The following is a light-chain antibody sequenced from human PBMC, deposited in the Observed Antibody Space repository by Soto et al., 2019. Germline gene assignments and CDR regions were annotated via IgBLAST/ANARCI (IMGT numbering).Light chain of an antibody. CDR1: SGHSTYA. CDR2: LNSDGSH. CDR3: QTSGTGIPIV. V-gene: IGLV4-69*01. J-gene: IGLJ2*01. Sequence: QAVVTQSPSASASLGASVKLTCTLSSGHSTYAIAWHQQQPEKGPRYLMKLNSDGSHNKGDGSPDRFSGSSSGAESYLTISILPSEDEADYYCQTSGTGIPIVFGGGTKLTVL.